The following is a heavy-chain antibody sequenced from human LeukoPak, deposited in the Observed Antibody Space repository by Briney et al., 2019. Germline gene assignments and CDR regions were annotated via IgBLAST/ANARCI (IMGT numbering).Heavy chain of an antibody. D-gene: IGHD6-13*01. CDR1: GGSISSYY. J-gene: IGHJ4*02. CDR2: IYYSGST. V-gene: IGHV4-59*01. Sequence: PSETLSLTCTVSGGSISSYYWSWIRQPPGKGLEWIGYIYYSGSTNYNPSLKSRVTISVDTSKNQFSLKLSSVTAADTAVYYCARGVSYSSSWYVYDYWGQGTLVTVSS. CDR3: ARGVSYSSSWYVYDY.